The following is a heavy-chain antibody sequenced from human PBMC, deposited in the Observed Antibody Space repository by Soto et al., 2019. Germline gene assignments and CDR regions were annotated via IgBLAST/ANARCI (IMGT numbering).Heavy chain of an antibody. CDR2: IHYSGST. CDR1: GGSISSYY. Sequence: SETLSLTCTVFGGSISSYYWSRIRQSPGKGLEWIGYIHYSGSTKSNPSLKSRVTISVDTSRNQVSLKLSSVTAADSAVYFCARARYQLLHPYYYGLDVWGEGTTVTVS. J-gene: IGHJ6*02. D-gene: IGHD2-2*01. V-gene: IGHV4-59*01. CDR3: ARARYQLLHPYYYGLDV.